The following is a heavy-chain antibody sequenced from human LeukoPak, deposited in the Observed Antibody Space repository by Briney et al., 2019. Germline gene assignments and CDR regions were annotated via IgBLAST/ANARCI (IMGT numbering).Heavy chain of an antibody. CDR3: ARAIPITMIVGGTPHWFDP. CDR2: IIPIFGTA. CDR1: GYTFTSYD. Sequence: GASVKVSCKASGYTFTSYDINWVRQATGQGLEWMGGIIPIFGTANYAQKFQGRVTITADESTSTAYMELSSLRSEDTAVYYCARAIPITMIVGGTPHWFDPWGQGTLVTVSS. D-gene: IGHD3-22*01. J-gene: IGHJ5*02. V-gene: IGHV1-69*13.